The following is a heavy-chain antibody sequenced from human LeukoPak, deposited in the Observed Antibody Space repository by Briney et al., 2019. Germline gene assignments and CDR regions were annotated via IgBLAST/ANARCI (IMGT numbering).Heavy chain of an antibody. J-gene: IGHJ4*02. CDR2: IHYSGST. CDR3: ARVYYYDDSGYPFDY. V-gene: IGHV4-59*12. D-gene: IGHD3-22*01. Sequence: SETLSLTCTVSCGSISSYYWSWLRQPPGKGLEWIGYIHYSGSTNYNPSLNSRGSMSVDTSKNQFSLKLSSVTAADTAVYYCARVYYYDDSGYPFDYWGQGTLVTVSS. CDR1: CGSISSYY.